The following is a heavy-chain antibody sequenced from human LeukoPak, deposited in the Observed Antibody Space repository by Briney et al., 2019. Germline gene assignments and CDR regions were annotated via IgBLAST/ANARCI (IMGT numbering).Heavy chain of an antibody. V-gene: IGHV4-59*04. Sequence: SETLSLTCTVSGGSISSYYWSWIRQPPGKGLEWIGYIYYSGSTYYNPSLKSRVTISVDTSKNQSSLKLSSVTAADTAVYYCTRSGTMVVMRPMYYWGQGTLVTVSS. CDR1: GGSISSYY. D-gene: IGHD4-23*01. J-gene: IGHJ4*02. CDR3: TRSGTMVVMRPMYY. CDR2: IYYSGST.